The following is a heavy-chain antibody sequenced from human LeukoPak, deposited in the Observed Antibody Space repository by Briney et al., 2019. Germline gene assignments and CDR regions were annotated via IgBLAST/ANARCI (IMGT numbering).Heavy chain of an antibody. V-gene: IGHV3-23*01. J-gene: IGHJ4*02. CDR2: ITDSGGTT. CDR1: GFTFSSYG. CDR3: AKIQGYFDY. Sequence: GSLRLSCAASGFTFSSYGMSWVRQAPGKGPQWVSAITDSGGTTYYADSVKGRFTISRDNSKNTLYLQMNSLRAEDTAVYYCAKIQGYFDYWGQGNLVTVSS.